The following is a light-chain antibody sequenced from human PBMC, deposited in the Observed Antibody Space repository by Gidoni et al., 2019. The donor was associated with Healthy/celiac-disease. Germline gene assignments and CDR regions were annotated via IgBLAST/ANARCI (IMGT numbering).Light chain of an antibody. J-gene: IGKJ4*01. CDR1: QSVSSY. V-gene: IGKV3-11*01. CDR3: QQRCNWRLT. CDR2: DAS. Sequence: EIQLTQSPATLSSSPGERATLSCRASQSVSSYLAWYQQKPGQAPRLLIYDASNRATGIPSRFSGSGSGTDFTLTISSLEPEDFAIYYCQQRCNWRLTFGGGTKVEIK.